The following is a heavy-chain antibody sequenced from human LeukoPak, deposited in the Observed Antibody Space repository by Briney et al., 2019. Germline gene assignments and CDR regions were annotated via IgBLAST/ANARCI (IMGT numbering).Heavy chain of an antibody. CDR1: GYTFTSYG. CDR2: ISAYNGNT. J-gene: IGHJ6*02. D-gene: IGHD2-2*02. V-gene: IGHV1-18*01. Sequence: ASVKVSCKASGYTFTSYGISWVRQAPGQGLEWMGWISAYNGNTNYAQKLQGRVTMTTDTSTSTAYIELRSLRSDDTAVYYCARELLGVVPAAINYYYGMDVWGQGTTVTVSS. CDR3: ARELLGVVPAAINYYYGMDV.